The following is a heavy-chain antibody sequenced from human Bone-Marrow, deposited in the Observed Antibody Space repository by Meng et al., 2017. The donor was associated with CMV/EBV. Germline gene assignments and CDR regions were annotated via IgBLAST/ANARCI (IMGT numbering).Heavy chain of an antibody. CDR3: ARERFGELIFFFDY. V-gene: IGHV4-31*02. Sequence: SGCSIRSGGYSWSWIRQHPGKGLEWIGYIYYSGSTYSNPSLKSRVTISVDTSKNQFSLKLSSVTAADTAVYYCARERFGELIFFFDYWGQGALVTVSS. J-gene: IGHJ4*02. CDR2: IYYSGST. CDR1: GCSIRSGGYS. D-gene: IGHD3-10*01.